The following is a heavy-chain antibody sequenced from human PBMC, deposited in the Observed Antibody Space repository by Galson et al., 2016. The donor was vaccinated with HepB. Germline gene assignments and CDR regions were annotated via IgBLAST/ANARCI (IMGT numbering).Heavy chain of an antibody. CDR3: VGDDSKDDSKSQFDP. CDR1: GFTFGIYA. V-gene: IGHV3-7*03. J-gene: IGHJ5*02. CDR2: TRQDGSQK. D-gene: IGHD3-3*01. Sequence: SLRLSCAASGFTFGIYAMPWVRQAPGKGLEWVAHTRQDGSQKYYVDSVKGRFTISRDNARNSVYLQMNSLRVEDTAVYYCVGDDSKDDSKSQFDPWGQGTLVTVSS.